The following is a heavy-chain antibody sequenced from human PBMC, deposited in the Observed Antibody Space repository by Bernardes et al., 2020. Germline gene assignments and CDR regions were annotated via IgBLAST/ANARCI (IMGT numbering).Heavy chain of an antibody. CDR1: GFTFSSYS. CDR2: ISSSSSTI. Sequence: GGSLRLSCAASGFTFSSYSMNWVRQAPGKGLEWVSYISSSSSTIYYADSVKGRFTISRDNAKNSLYLQMNSLRAEDTAVYYCAREYYYGSGSYPNFDYWGQGTLVTVSS. V-gene: IGHV3-48*01. D-gene: IGHD3-10*01. CDR3: AREYYYGSGSYPNFDY. J-gene: IGHJ4*02.